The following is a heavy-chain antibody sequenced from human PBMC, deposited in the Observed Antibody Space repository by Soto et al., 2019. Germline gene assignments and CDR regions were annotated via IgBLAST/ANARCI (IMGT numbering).Heavy chain of an antibody. CDR2: IGSSGGGT. V-gene: IGHV3-23*01. CDR3: VRHAKLTSVTANVGYYYGLDI. J-gene: IGHJ6*02. Sequence: PGGSLRLSCGASGFTLSSYDMSWVRLAPGKGLEWVSVIGSSGGGTYYADSVKGRFTISRDNSKLYLQMSRLRAEDTALYMCVRHAKLTSVTANVGYYYGLDIWGQGTMVTVSS. CDR1: GFTLSSYD. D-gene: IGHD4-4*01.